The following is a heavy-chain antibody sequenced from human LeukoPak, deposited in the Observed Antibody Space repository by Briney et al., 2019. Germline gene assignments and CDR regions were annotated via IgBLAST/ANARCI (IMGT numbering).Heavy chain of an antibody. Sequence: GGSLRLSCAASGFTFSTCWIKWVRQARGKGLEWVAVINQDGREKYYVDSVKGRFTISRDNAKNSLYLQMNSLRAEDTAVYYCARDFRNAGDYWGQGTLVTVSS. CDR1: GFTFSTCW. CDR3: ARDFRNAGDY. CDR2: INQDGREK. D-gene: IGHD1-14*01. J-gene: IGHJ4*02. V-gene: IGHV3-7*01.